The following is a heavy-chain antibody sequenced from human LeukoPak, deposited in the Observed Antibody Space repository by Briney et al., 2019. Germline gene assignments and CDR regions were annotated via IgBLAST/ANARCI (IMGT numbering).Heavy chain of an antibody. CDR2: IKQDGSEK. CDR3: ARFRFLEWLLPFDY. J-gene: IGHJ4*02. V-gene: IGHV3-7*01. CDR1: GFTFSSYW. Sequence: GRSLRLSCAASGFTFSSYWMSWVRQAPGKGLEWVANIKQDGSEKYYVDSVKGRFTISRDNAKNSLYLQMNSLRAEDTAVYYCARFRFLEWLLPFDYWGQGTLVTVSS. D-gene: IGHD3-3*01.